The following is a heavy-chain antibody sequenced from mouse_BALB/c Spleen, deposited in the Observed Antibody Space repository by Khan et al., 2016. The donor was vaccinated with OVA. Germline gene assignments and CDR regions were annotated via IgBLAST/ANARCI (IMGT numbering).Heavy chain of an antibody. CDR2: IAPANGNT. J-gene: IGHJ1*01. D-gene: IGHD2-3*01. V-gene: IGHV14-3*02. CDR1: GFNIKDTY. CDR3: ARPSYDPRDFEG. Sequence: EVQLQQSGAELVKPGASVKLSCTASGFNIKDTYLHWVKQRPEQGLEWIGRIAPANGNTQYDPKFQGKATLTSDTSSNTSYLQLNSLTSEDTAVDYCARPSYDPRDFEGWGAGTTVTVSS.